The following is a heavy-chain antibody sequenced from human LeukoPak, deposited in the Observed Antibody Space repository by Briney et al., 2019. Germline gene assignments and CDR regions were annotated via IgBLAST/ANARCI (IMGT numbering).Heavy chain of an antibody. V-gene: IGHV3-7*01. Sequence: GGSLRLSCAASGFTFSSYWMTWVRQAPGKGLEWVASIKQDGSEKYYVDSVKGRFTISRDNAKNSLYLQMNSLRAEDTAVYYCAELGITMIGGVWGKGTTVTISS. D-gene: IGHD3-10*02. J-gene: IGHJ6*04. CDR2: IKQDGSEK. CDR1: GFTFSSYW. CDR3: AELGITMIGGV.